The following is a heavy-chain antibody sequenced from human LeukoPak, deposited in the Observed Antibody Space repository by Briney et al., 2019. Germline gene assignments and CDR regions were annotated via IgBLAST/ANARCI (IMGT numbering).Heavy chain of an antibody. V-gene: IGHV3-7*04. Sequence: GGSLRLSCAASGFTFSTDWMSWVRQAPGKGLEWVANIKHDGSLKVYVDSVKDRFTISRDNAKNSLYLQMNSLRAEDTAVYYCAREWLRWPIFDYWGQGTLVTVSS. CDR1: GFTFSTDW. CDR2: IKHDGSLK. CDR3: AREWLRWPIFDY. J-gene: IGHJ4*02. D-gene: IGHD5-12*01.